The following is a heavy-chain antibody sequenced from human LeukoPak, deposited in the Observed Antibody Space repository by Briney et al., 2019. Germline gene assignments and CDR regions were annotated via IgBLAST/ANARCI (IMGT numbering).Heavy chain of an antibody. CDR3: ARGRLGKYSSSWRNNRFDP. V-gene: IGHV1-24*01. J-gene: IGHJ5*02. CDR2: FDPEDGET. Sequence: GASVKVSCKVSGYTLTELSMHWVRQAPGKGLEWMGGFDPEDGETIYAQKFQGRVTMTTDTSTSTAYMELRSLRSDDTAVYYCARGRLGKYSSSWRNNRFDPWGQGTLVTVSS. D-gene: IGHD6-13*01. CDR1: GYTLTELS.